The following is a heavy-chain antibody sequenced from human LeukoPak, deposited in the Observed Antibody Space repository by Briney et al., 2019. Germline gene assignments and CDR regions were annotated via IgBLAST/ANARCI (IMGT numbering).Heavy chain of an antibody. J-gene: IGHJ4*02. CDR3: AKTGAGYSSGWSYLY. D-gene: IGHD6-19*01. CDR1: GYTFTAYY. Sequence: ASVKVSCKASGYTFTAYYMHCVRQAPGQGLEWMGWINCNSGVTKYAQKFQDRVTMTRDTSISTAYMEVTRLTSDDTAVYYCAKTGAGYSSGWSYLYWGQGTLATVSS. V-gene: IGHV1-2*02. CDR2: INCNSGVT.